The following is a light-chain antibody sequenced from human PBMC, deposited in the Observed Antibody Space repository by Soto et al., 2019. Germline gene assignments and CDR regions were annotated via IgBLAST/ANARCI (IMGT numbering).Light chain of an antibody. CDR3: RQRSNWPGCT. J-gene: IGKJ2*02. Sequence: EIVLTQSPATLSLSPGERATLSCRASQSVSSLLAWYQQKPGQAPRLLIYDASNRATGIPARFSGSGSGTDFTLTLSSLGPEDLAVYYCRQRSNWPGCTFGQGTKLEIK. CDR2: DAS. V-gene: IGKV3-11*01. CDR1: QSVSSL.